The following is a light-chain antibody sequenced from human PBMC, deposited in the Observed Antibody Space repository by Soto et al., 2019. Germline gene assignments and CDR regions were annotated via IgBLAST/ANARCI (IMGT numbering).Light chain of an antibody. V-gene: IGKV1-5*03. CDR2: KAS. CDR3: QRYVNDSWT. Sequence: DIQMTQSPSTLSASVGDRVIITCRASQSISSWLAWYQQKPGKAPNLLIYKASTLKSGVPSRFSGSGSRTEFTQTISSLHPDDFDAHYRQRYVNDSWTFGQGNKVEIK. J-gene: IGKJ1*01. CDR1: QSISSW.